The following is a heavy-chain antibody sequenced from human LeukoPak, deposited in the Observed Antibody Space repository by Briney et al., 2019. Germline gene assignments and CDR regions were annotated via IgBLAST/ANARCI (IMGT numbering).Heavy chain of an antibody. J-gene: IGHJ4*02. CDR1: GFTLSRYI. CDR3: ARIHGGYPFDY. CDR2: ISNDSRYI. Sequence: PGGSLRLSCIASGFTLSRYIMNWVRQAPGKGLEWVASISNDSRYIYYSDSVKGRFTISRDNAKNSLYLQMNSLRAEDTAVYFCARIHGGYPFDYWGQGTLVTVSS. D-gene: IGHD2-15*01. V-gene: IGHV3-21*01.